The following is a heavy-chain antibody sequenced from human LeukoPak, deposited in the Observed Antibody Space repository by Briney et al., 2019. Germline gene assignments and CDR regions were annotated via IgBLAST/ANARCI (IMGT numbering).Heavy chain of an antibody. D-gene: IGHD2-2*01. CDR3: ARVAFTDIVVVPGAFDI. CDR2: ISSSSSYI. Sequence: GGSLRLSCAASGFTFSSYAMSWVRQAPGKGLEWVSSISSSSSYIYYADSVKGRFTISRDNAKNSLYLQMNSLRAEDTAVYYCARVAFTDIVVVPGAFDIWGQGTMVTVSS. J-gene: IGHJ3*02. CDR1: GFTFSSYA. V-gene: IGHV3-21*01.